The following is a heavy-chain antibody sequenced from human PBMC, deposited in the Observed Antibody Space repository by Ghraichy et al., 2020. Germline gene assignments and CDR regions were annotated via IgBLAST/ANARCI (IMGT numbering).Heavy chain of an antibody. CDR1: GYTLTELS. CDR2: FDPEDGET. V-gene: IGHV1-24*01. Sequence: ASVKVSCKVSGYTLTELSMHWVRQAPGKGLEWMGGFDPEDGETIYAQKFQGRVTMTEDTSTDTAYMELSSLRSEDTAVYYCAIRPTARATLGEGMGSSSANPLDYWGQGTLVTVSS. CDR3: AIRPTARATLGEGMGSSSANPLDY. D-gene: IGHD6-6*01. J-gene: IGHJ4*02.